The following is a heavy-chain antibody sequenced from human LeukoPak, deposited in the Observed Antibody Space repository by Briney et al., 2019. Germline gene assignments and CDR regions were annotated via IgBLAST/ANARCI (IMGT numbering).Heavy chain of an antibody. CDR3: ARDRSSVIDY. V-gene: IGHV3-48*03. J-gene: IGHJ4*02. CDR2: ISSSGTTI. CDR1: GFSFSSYE. Sequence: GGSLRLSCEASGFSFSSYEMNWVRQAPGKGLEWVSYISSSGTTIYYADSVKGRFTISRDNAKNSLYLQLNSLRAEDMAVYYCARDRSSVIDYWGQGTLVTVSS.